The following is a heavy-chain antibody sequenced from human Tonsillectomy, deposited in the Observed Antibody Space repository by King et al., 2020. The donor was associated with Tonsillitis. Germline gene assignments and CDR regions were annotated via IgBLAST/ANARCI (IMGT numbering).Heavy chain of an antibody. CDR2: IYYSGST. CDR1: GGSISSYY. J-gene: IGHJ6*03. D-gene: IGHD2-15*01. V-gene: IGHV4-59*01. CDR3: ARDLACSGGSCYYPMDV. Sequence: VQLQESGPGLVKPSETLSLTCTVSGGSISSYYWSWIRQPPGKGLEWNGYIYYSGSTNYNPSLKSRVTISVDTSKNQFSLKLSSVTAADTAVYYCARDLACSGGSCYYPMDVWGKGTTVTVSS.